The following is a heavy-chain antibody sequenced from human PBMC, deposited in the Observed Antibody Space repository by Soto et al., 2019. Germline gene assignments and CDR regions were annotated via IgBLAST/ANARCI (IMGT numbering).Heavy chain of an antibody. J-gene: IGHJ4*02. D-gene: IGHD6-19*01. Sequence: SETLSLTCTVSGGSISTYYWSWIRQPPGKGLEWIGYIYYTGNTNNNPPLKSRVTISVDTSKNQFSLKLNSVTAADTAVYYCARERAVAGSFDFWGQGMLVTVSS. CDR2: IYYTGNT. V-gene: IGHV4-59*01. CDR3: ARERAVAGSFDF. CDR1: GGSISTYY.